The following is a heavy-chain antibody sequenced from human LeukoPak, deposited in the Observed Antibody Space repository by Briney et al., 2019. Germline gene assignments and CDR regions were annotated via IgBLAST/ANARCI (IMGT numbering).Heavy chain of an antibody. J-gene: IGHJ4*02. CDR1: GYTFTSYG. V-gene: IGHV1-18*01. CDR3: ARDTRYYDILTGYPFDY. Sequence: ASVKVSCKASGYTFTSYGISWVRQAPGQGLEWMGWISAYNGNTNYAQKLQGRVTMTTDTSTSTAYMGLRSLRSDDTAVYYCARDTRYYDILTGYPFDYWGQGTLVTVSS. D-gene: IGHD3-9*01. CDR2: ISAYNGNT.